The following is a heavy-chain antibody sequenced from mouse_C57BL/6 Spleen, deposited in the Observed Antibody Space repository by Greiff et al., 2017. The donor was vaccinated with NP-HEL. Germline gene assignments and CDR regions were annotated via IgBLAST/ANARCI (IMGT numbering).Heavy chain of an antibody. D-gene: IGHD1-1*01. V-gene: IGHV7-3*01. CDR2: IRNKANGYTT. J-gene: IGHJ4*01. CDR3: ARYISNYYGSSYAMDY. Sequence: DVKLVESGGGLVQPGGSLSLSCAASGFTFTDYYMSWVRQPPGKALEWLGFIRNKANGYTTEYSASVKGRFTISRDNSQSILYLQMNALRAEDSATYYCARYISNYYGSSYAMDYWGQGTSVTVSS. CDR1: GFTFTDYY.